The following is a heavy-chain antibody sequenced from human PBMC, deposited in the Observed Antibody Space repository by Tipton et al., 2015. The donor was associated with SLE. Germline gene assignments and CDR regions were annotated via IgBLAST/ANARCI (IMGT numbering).Heavy chain of an antibody. V-gene: IGHV4-59*12. CDR1: GGSISSYY. D-gene: IGHD1-26*01. CDR3: ARGATHYFDY. J-gene: IGHJ4*02. Sequence: LSLTCTVSGGSISSYYWSWIRQPPGKGLEWIGYIYYSGSTNYNPSLKSRVTISVDTSKNQFSLKLSSVTAADTAVYYCARGATHYFDYWGQGTLVTVSS. CDR2: IYYSGST.